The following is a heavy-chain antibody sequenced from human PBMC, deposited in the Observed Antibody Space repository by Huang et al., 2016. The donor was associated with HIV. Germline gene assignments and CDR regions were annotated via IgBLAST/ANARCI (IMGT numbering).Heavy chain of an antibody. CDR2: VNDSGAT. J-gene: IGHJ6*02. V-gene: IGHV4-34*02. Sequence: QMQLQQRGAGLLKPSETLSLTCGVSGGSFTGNYLTWIRQAPGKGLEWIGEVNDSGATNYNPSLNGQVTISLDKSNMEVSLILRSVTAADTAVYYCARQWTILEWLLGLDVWGQGTTVIVSS. CDR3: ARQWTILEWLLGLDV. CDR1: GGSFTGNY. D-gene: IGHD3-3*01.